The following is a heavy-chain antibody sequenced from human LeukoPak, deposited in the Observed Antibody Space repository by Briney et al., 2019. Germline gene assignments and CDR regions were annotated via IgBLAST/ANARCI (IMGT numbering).Heavy chain of an antibody. J-gene: IGHJ3*02. D-gene: IGHD3-3*01. CDR3: ARRYYYDFWSGYAHNAFDI. Sequence: GGSLRLSCAASGFTVSSNYMSWVRQAPGKGLEWVSVIYSGGSTYYADSVKGRFTISRDNSKNTLYLQMNSPRAEDTAVYYCARRYYYDFWSGYAHNAFDIWAQGTMVTVSS. V-gene: IGHV3-66*02. CDR1: GFTVSSNY. CDR2: IYSGGST.